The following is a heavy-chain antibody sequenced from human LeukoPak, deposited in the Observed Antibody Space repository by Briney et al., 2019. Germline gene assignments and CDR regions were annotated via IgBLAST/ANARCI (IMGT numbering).Heavy chain of an antibody. CDR2: INGIGGST. Sequence: GGSLTLSCAASGFIFSSYAMRWVRQAPGKGLEGVGAINGIGGSTYYADSVKDRLTLPRHNYKNTLYLQMNSLRAEDTAVYYCAKERYFDWLLFSAYWGQGTLVTVSS. J-gene: IGHJ4*02. CDR1: GFIFSSYA. D-gene: IGHD3-9*01. V-gene: IGHV3-23*01. CDR3: AKERYFDWLLFSAY.